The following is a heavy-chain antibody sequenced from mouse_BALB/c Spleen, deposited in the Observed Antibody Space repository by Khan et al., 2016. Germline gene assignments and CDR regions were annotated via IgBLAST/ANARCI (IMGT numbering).Heavy chain of an antibody. CDR2: IWAGGST. V-gene: IGHV2-9*02. Sequence: QMQLEESGPGLVAPSQSLSIICTVSGFSLTSYGVHWVRQPPGKGLEWLGVIWAGGSTNYNSALMSRLSISKDNSKSQVFLKMNSLQTDDTAIYYCAREGYDYAMDYWGQGTSVTVSS. D-gene: IGHD3-1*01. J-gene: IGHJ4*01. CDR1: GFSLTSYG. CDR3: AREGYDYAMDY.